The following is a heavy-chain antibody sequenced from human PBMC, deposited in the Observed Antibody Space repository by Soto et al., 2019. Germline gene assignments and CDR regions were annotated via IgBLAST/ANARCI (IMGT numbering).Heavy chain of an antibody. CDR1: GFTFSSYA. CDR3: VKGEIRQQLVREFDY. D-gene: IGHD6-13*01. Sequence: GGSLRLSCSASGFTFSSYAMHWVRQAPGKGLEYVSAISSNGGSTYYADYVKGRFTIYRDNSKNTLYLQISSLRAEDTAVYYSVKGEIRQQLVREFDYWGQGT. V-gene: IGHV3-64D*08. J-gene: IGHJ4*02. CDR2: ISSNGGST.